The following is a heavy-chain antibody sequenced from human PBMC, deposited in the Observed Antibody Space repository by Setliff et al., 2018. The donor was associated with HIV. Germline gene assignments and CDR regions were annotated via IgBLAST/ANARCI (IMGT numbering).Heavy chain of an antibody. J-gene: IGHJ6*03. CDR2: INHSGNT. V-gene: IGHV4-34*01. Sequence: SETLSLTCAFYHGSFSGYYWSWIRQPPGKGLEWIGEINHSGNTNYNPSLERRVTISADTSQNQFSLNLTSVTAADTAVYYCARVLPRTGGIVVVLAAHMDVWGKGTTVTVSS. D-gene: IGHD2-2*01. CDR3: ARVLPRTGGIVVVLAAHMDV. CDR1: HGSFSGYY.